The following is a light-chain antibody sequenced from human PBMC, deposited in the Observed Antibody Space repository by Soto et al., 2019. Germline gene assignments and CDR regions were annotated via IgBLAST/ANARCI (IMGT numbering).Light chain of an antibody. V-gene: IGKV3-20*01. Sequence: EIVLTQSPGALSLSPGEGGTLSCRASETVISNSLAWYQQKPGQPPRLPIHGASTRAPGIPDRFSGSRSGTDFTLTISRLEPEDFAVYYCELYGGSPKTFGQGTKVDSK. CDR2: GAS. J-gene: IGKJ1*01. CDR1: ETVISNS. CDR3: ELYGGSPKT.